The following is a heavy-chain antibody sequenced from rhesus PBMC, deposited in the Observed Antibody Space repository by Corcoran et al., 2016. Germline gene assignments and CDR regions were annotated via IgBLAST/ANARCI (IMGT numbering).Heavy chain of an antibody. D-gene: IGHD2-15*01. Sequence: QVQLQESGPGLVKPSETLSLTCTVSGASTSSYWWSWIRQPPGKGLEWIGEINGNSGAPNYTPSLKSRITSSRDTSKNQFSLQLGSVTAADTAVYYGAIALGYCSSTYCPRWGQGVLVTVSS. CDR3: AIALGYCSSTYCPR. CDR1: GASTSSYW. CDR2: INGNSGAP. J-gene: IGHJ4*01. V-gene: IGHV4-80*01.